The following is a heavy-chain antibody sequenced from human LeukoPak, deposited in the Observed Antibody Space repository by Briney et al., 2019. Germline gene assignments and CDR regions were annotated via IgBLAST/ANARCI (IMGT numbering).Heavy chain of an antibody. CDR1: GFTFSSYG. CDR3: AKVVDDFWSGYYTGGDY. Sequence: GGSLRLSCAASGFTFSSYGMHWVRQAPGKGLEWVAFIRYDGSNKYYADSVKGRFTISRDNSKNTLYLQMNSLRAEDTAVYYCAKVVDDFWSGYYTGGDYWGQGTLVTVSS. J-gene: IGHJ4*02. V-gene: IGHV3-30*02. D-gene: IGHD3-3*01. CDR2: IRYDGSNK.